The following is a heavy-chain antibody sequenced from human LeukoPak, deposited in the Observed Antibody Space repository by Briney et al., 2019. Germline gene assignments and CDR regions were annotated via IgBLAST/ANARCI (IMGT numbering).Heavy chain of an antibody. CDR2: ISPANSDT. V-gene: IGHV5-51*01. J-gene: IGHJ4*02. CDR1: GYNFTSYW. CDR3: ASPYSSSWYWAY. Sequence: GESLKISCKGSGYNFTSYWIAWVRQIPGKGLEWMGIISPANSDTTYSPSFRGQVTISADKSISTAYLQWSSLKASDTAMYYCASPYSSSWYWAYWGQGTLVTVSS. D-gene: IGHD6-13*01.